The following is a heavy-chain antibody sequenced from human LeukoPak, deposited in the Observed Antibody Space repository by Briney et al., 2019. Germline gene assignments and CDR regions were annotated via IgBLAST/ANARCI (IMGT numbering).Heavy chain of an antibody. D-gene: IGHD3-22*01. V-gene: IGHV4-59*01. J-gene: IGHJ4*02. CDR2: IYYSGST. CDR1: GGSISSYY. CDR3: ARAVGGSSGYYYGDFDY. Sequence: SETLSLTCTVSGGSISSYYWSWIRQPPGKGLEWIGYIYYSGSTNYNPSLKSRVTISVDTSKNQFSLKLSSVTAADTAVYYCARAVGGSSGYYYGDFDYWGQGTLVTVSS.